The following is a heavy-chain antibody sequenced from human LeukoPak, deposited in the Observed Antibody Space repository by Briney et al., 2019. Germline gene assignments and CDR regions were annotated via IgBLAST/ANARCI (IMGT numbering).Heavy chain of an antibody. CDR3: ARRFRVSCCPYFDY. CDR2: ISSSSSTI. CDR1: GFTFSSYS. J-gene: IGHJ4*02. D-gene: IGHD2-2*01. V-gene: IGHV3-48*01. Sequence: GGXLRLSCAASGFTFSSYSMNWVSQAPGKGLEGVSYISSSSSTIYYADSVKGRFTISRDNAKTSLYLQMNSLRAEDTAVYYCARRFRVSCCPYFDYWGQGTLVTVSS.